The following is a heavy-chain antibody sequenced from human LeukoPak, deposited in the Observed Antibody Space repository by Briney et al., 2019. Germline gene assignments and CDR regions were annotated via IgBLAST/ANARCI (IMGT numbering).Heavy chain of an antibody. CDR2: IYYSGST. CDR1: GGSISSYY. V-gene: IGHV4-59*01. J-gene: IGHJ1*01. CDR3: ARVDSIFYDSSGYYAAEYFQH. Sequence: SETLSLTCTVSGGSISSYYWSWIRQPPGKGLEWVGYIYYSGSTNYNPSLKSRVTISVDTSKNQFSLKLSSVTAADTAVCYWARVDSIFYDSSGYYAAEYFQHWGQGTLVTVSS. D-gene: IGHD3-22*01.